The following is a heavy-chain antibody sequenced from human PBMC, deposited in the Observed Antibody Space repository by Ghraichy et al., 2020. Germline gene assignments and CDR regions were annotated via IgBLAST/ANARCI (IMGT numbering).Heavy chain of an antibody. Sequence: SETLSLTCTVSGGSISSYYWSWIRQPPGKGLEWIGYIYYSGSTNYNPSLKSRVTILVDTSKNQFSLKLSSVTAADTAVYYCARDPLLGYCSGGSCYEGAFDIWGQGTMVTVSS. V-gene: IGHV4-59*01. J-gene: IGHJ3*02. CDR3: ARDPLLGYCSGGSCYEGAFDI. CDR2: IYYSGST. CDR1: GGSISSYY. D-gene: IGHD2-15*01.